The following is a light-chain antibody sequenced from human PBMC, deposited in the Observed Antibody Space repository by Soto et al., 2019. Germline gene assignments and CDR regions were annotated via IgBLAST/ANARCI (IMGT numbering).Light chain of an antibody. CDR1: QTSLDRSNNKNR. CDR2: WAS. CDR3: QQYYALPIT. J-gene: IGKJ5*01. Sequence: DIVMTQSPDSLAVSLGERATINCKSSQTSLDRSNNKNRLVWYQQKPGQPPKLLISWASTRESGVPDRFSGSGSGTDFILTISSLQAEDVAVYYCQQYYALPITFGQGTRLEIK. V-gene: IGKV4-1*01.